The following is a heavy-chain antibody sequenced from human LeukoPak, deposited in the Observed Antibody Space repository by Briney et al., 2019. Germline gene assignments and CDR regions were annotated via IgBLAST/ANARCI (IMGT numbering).Heavy chain of an antibody. D-gene: IGHD2-2*02. CDR3: AKGKVVPATIYDY. J-gene: IGHJ4*02. Sequence: GGSLRLSCAASGFTFSSYAMSWVRQAPGKGLEWVSGFSGGDGSTSYADFVKGRFTISRDNSKNTLYLQMNSLRAEDTAVYYCAKGKVVPATIYDYWGQGTLVTVSS. CDR1: GFTFSSYA. CDR2: FSGGDGST. V-gene: IGHV3-23*01.